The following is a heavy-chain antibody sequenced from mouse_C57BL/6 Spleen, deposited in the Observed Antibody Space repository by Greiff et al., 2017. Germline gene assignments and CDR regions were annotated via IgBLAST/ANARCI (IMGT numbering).Heavy chain of an antibody. Sequence: EVKLQESGPGLVKPSQSLSLTCSVTGYSITSGYYWNWIRQFPGNKLEWMGYISYDGSNNYNPSLNNRISITRDTSKNQFFLKLNSVTTEDTATYYCARDGIYYGSPYYFDYWGQGTTLTVSS. CDR2: ISYDGSN. J-gene: IGHJ2*01. CDR1: GYSITSGYY. V-gene: IGHV3-6*01. CDR3: ARDGIYYGSPYYFDY. D-gene: IGHD1-1*01.